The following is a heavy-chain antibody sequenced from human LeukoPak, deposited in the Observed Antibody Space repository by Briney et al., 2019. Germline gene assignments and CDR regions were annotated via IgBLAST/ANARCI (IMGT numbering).Heavy chain of an antibody. Sequence: GGSLRLSCAASGFTFSSYGMHWVRQAPGKGLDWVAVISNDGSDKYYGDSVKGRFTISRDNSKNTLYLQMNSLRTEDTAVYYCAKDLNVVGLVDYWGQGTLVTVSS. CDR1: GFTFSSYG. CDR2: ISNDGSDK. D-gene: IGHD2-21*01. CDR3: AKDLNVVGLVDY. V-gene: IGHV3-30*18. J-gene: IGHJ4*02.